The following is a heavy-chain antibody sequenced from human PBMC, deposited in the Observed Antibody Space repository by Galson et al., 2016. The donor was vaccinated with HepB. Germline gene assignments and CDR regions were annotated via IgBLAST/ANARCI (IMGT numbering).Heavy chain of an antibody. CDR1: GGSISSFY. CDR3: ARDRNSSSYYSLDH. V-gene: IGHV4-59*01. D-gene: IGHD2-15*01. J-gene: IGHJ4*02. CDR2: IYYSGST. Sequence: SETLSLTCTVSGGSISSFYWSWIRQPPGQGLEWIGYIYYSGSTSYNPSFKSRVTISVDTSKNQFSLKLRSVTAADTAVYYCARDRNSSSYYSLDHWGQGTPVTVSS.